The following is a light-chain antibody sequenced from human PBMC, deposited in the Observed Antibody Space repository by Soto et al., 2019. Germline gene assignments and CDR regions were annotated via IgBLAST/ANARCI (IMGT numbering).Light chain of an antibody. CDR2: GAS. V-gene: IGKV3-20*01. CDR1: QSVSSSY. Sequence: EIVLTQSPGTLSLSPGERATLSCRASQSVSSSYLSWYLQKPGQAPRLLIYGASNRATGVPDRFSGSGSGTDFTLTISRLEPEDFAVYYCQQYGRSPPWTFGQGTKVEIK. CDR3: QQYGRSPPWT. J-gene: IGKJ1*01.